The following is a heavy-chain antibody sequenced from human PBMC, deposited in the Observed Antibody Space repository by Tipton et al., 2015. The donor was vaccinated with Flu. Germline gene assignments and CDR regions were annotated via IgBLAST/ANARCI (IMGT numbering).Heavy chain of an antibody. V-gene: IGHV4-39*07. CDR1: GGSISSSSYY. CDR3: ATFPQVFTFDGSDYNPKFAYFEL. D-gene: IGHD3-22*01. CDR2: IYYSGST. J-gene: IGHJ2*01. Sequence: TLSLTCTVSGGSISSSSYYWGWIRQPPGKGLEWIGSIYYSGSTYYNPSLKSRVTISVDTSKNQFSLKLSSVTAADTAIYYCATFPQVFTFDGSDYNPKFAYFELWGRGTQVTVSS.